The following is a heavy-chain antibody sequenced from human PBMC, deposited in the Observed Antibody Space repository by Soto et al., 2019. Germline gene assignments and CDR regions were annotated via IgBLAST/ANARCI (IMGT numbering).Heavy chain of an antibody. CDR1: GGMFSTHG. CDR3: ARELGGSFRTPETTWAFDM. V-gene: IGHV1-69*12. Sequence: QVQLVQSGAEVKKPGSSVKVSCKASGGMFSTHGFTWVRQAPGQGLEWMGGIIPMFGAANYAQKFQGRVTITADESTSTAYMELSSLRSDDTAVYYCARELGGSFRTPETTWAFDMWGQGTMVTVSS. D-gene: IGHD7-27*01. J-gene: IGHJ3*02. CDR2: IIPMFGAA.